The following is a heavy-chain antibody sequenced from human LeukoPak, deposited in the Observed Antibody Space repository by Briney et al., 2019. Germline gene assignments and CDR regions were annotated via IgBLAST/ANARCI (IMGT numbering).Heavy chain of an antibody. J-gene: IGHJ3*02. V-gene: IGHV4-34*01. Sequence: PSETLSLTCAVYGGSFSGYYWSWIRQPPGEGLEWIGEINHSGSTNYNPSLKSRVTISVDTSKNQFSLKLSSVTAADTAVYYCARDPRYISGWYKPDAFDIWGQGTMVTVSS. CDR2: INHSGST. CDR1: GGSFSGYY. CDR3: ARDPRYISGWYKPDAFDI. D-gene: IGHD6-19*01.